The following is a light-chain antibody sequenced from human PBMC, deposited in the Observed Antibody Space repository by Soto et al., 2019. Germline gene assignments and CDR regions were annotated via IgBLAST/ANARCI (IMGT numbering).Light chain of an antibody. CDR3: CSYAGSSTLV. Sequence: QSALTQPASVSGSPGQSITISCTGTSSDVGNYNLVSWYQQHPGKAPKLMIYEGSKRPSGVSNRFSGSKSGNTASLTISGRQADDEADDYCCSYAGSSTLVFGGGTKLTVL. V-gene: IGLV2-23*01. J-gene: IGLJ2*01. CDR1: SSDVGNYNL. CDR2: EGS.